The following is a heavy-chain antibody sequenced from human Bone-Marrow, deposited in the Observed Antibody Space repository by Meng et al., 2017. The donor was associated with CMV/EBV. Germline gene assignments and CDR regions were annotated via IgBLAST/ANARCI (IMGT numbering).Heavy chain of an antibody. Sequence: GESLKISCTASGFTFGDYAMSWVRQAPGKGLEWVGFIRSKAYGGKTEYAASVKGRFTISRDDSKSIAYLQMNSLKTEDTAVYYCTRGGVPAAIFDYWGQGTLVTVSS. CDR1: GFTFGDYA. CDR3: TRGGVPAAIFDY. CDR2: IRSKAYGGKT. J-gene: IGHJ4*02. V-gene: IGHV3-49*04. D-gene: IGHD2-2*01.